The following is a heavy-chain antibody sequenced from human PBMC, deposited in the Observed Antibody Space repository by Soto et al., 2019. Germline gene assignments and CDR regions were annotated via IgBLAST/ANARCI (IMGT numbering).Heavy chain of an antibody. CDR3: ARGRGTQGLFGVVIIEHYYYGMDV. CDR1: GGSFSGYY. CDR2: INHSGST. J-gene: IGHJ6*02. D-gene: IGHD3-3*01. V-gene: IGHV4-34*01. Sequence: PSETLSLTCAVYGGSFSGYYWSWIRQPPGKGLEWIGEINHSGSTNYNPSLKSRVTISVDTSKNQFSLKLSSVTAADTAVYYCARGRGTQGLFGVVIIEHYYYGMDVWGQGTTVTVSS.